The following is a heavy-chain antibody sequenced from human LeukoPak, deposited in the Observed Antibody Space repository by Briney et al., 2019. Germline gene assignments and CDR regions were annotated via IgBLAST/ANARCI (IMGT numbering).Heavy chain of an antibody. V-gene: IGHV4-59*08. CDR3: ASGGLLWFGEGGWFDP. Sequence: PSETLSLTCTVSGGSISSYYWSWIRQPPGKGLEWIGYIYYSGSTNYNPSLKSRVTISVDTSKNQFSLKLSSVTAADTAVYYCASGGLLWFGEGGWFDPWGQGTLVTVSS. CDR2: IYYSGST. J-gene: IGHJ5*02. D-gene: IGHD3-10*01. CDR1: GGSISSYY.